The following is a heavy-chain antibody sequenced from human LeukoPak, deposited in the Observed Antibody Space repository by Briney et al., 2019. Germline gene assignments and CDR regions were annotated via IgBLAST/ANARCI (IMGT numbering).Heavy chain of an antibody. CDR2: ICSSSIYI. D-gene: IGHD3-22*01. J-gene: IGHJ6*02. V-gene: IGHV3-21*01. CDR1: GFTFSSYN. Sequence: GGCLRLSCAASGFTFSSYNMNWVRQAPGKGLEWVSSICSSSIYIYYADSVKGRFTISRDNAKNSLYLQMNSLRAEDTAVYYCARDDPYYYDSSGYYGMDVWGQGTTVTVSS. CDR3: ARDDPYYYDSSGYYGMDV.